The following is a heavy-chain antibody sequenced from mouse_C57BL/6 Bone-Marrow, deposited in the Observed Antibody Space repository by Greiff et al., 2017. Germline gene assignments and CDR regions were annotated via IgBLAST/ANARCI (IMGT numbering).Heavy chain of an antibody. D-gene: IGHD2-1*01. CDR1: GYTFTSYW. CDR2: IHPNRGST. V-gene: IGHV1-64*01. J-gene: IGHJ2*01. CDR3: ARSRDGNDLSYFDD. Sequence: QVQLQQPGAELVKPGASVKLSCKASGYTFTSYWMHWVKQRPGQGLEWIGRIHPNRGSTKYNEKFKSKATLTVDKPSSTAYMHLSRLTTEASAVFFCARSRDGNDLSYFDDWGQGTTLTASS.